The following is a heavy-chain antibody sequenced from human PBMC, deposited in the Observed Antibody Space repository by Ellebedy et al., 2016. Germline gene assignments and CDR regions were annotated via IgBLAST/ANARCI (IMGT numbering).Heavy chain of an antibody. CDR1: GFTFSSYA. CDR2: ISGSGGST. D-gene: IGHD6-13*01. J-gene: IGHJ4*02. CDR3: ANEQLVRVPGY. V-gene: IGHV3-23*01. Sequence: GESLKISCAASGFTFSSYAMSWVRQAPGKGLEWVSAISGSGGSTYYADSVKGRFTISRDNSKNTLYLQMNSLRAEDTAVYYCANEQLVRVPGYWGQGTLVTVSS.